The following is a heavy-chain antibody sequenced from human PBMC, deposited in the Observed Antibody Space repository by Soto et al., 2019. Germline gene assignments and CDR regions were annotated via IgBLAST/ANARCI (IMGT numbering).Heavy chain of an antibody. J-gene: IGHJ4*02. CDR3: ERGGRGYSSAPRYYFDY. CDR2: IIPIFATV. CDR1: GGSFSSNP. D-gene: IGHD5-18*01. Sequence: QVQLVQSGSEVKKPGSSVKVSCKASGGSFSSNPISWVRQAPGQGLEWMAGIIPIFATVHYAQKFQGRVTITADESTSTAYMELTSLSSEDTAVYFCERGGRGYSSAPRYYFDYWGQGTLVTVSS. V-gene: IGHV1-69*01.